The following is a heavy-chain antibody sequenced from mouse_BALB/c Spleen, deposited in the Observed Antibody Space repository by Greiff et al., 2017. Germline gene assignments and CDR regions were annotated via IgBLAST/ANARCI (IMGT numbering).Heavy chain of an antibody. CDR2: ISTYYGDA. CDR1: GYTFTDYA. J-gene: IGHJ2*01. Sequence: QVQLKQSGAELVRPGVSVKISCKGSGYTFTDYAMHWVKQSHAKSLEWIGVISTYYGDASYNQKFKGKATMTVDKSSSTAYMELARLTSEDSAIYYCAREGRYGPFDYWGQGTTLTVSS. V-gene: IGHV1S137*01. D-gene: IGHD1-2*01. CDR3: AREGRYGPFDY.